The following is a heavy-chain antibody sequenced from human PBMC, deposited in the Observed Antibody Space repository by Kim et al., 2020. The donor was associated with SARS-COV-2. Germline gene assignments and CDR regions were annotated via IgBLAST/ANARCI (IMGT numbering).Heavy chain of an antibody. CDR1: GFTFSTYT. V-gene: IGHV3-23*01. CDR3: TLRPPGMGY. J-gene: IGHJ4*02. Sequence: GGSLRLSCAASGFTFSTYTMSWVRQAPGKGLEWVSAISGSGGGTYYADSVKGRFTISRDTSKNTLYLQMDSLRAEDTAVYYCTLRPPGMGYWGQGTLVTVSS. CDR2: ISGSGGGT. D-gene: IGHD4-17*01.